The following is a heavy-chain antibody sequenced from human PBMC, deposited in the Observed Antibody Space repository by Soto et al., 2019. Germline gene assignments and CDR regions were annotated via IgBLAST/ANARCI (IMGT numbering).Heavy chain of an antibody. V-gene: IGHV3-7*01. CDR3: ARVGVAAPIDP. Sequence: EVQLVESGGGLVQPGGSLRLSCAASGFSFSDYSMTWVRQAPGKGLEWVADIKHDGSEKHYLDSVKGRFTISRDDARNSLYLRISSLRAEDTAVYYCARVGVAAPIDPWGQGTLVTVSS. CDR2: IKHDGSEK. CDR1: GFSFSDYS. D-gene: IGHD6-6*01. J-gene: IGHJ5*02.